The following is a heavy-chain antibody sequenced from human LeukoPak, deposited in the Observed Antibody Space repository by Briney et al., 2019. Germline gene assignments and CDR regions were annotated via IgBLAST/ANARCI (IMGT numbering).Heavy chain of an antibody. CDR1: GFTFSSYS. CDR3: ARRGWEAAAVRRRFDP. Sequence: GGSLRLSCAASGFTFSSYSMNWVRQAPGKGLEWVSYISSSSSTIYYADSVKGRFTISRDNAKNSLYLQMNSLRAEDTAVYYCARRGWEAAAVRRRFDPWGQGTLVTVSS. V-gene: IGHV3-48*01. D-gene: IGHD6-13*01. J-gene: IGHJ5*02. CDR2: ISSSSSTI.